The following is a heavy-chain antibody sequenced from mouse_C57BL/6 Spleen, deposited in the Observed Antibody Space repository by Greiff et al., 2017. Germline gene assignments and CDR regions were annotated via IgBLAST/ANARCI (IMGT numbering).Heavy chain of an antibody. CDR2: IRNKANGYTT. CDR3: ARYRPVSFDY. CDR1: GFTFTDYY. Sequence: EVKLVESGGGLVQPGGSLSLSCAASGFTFTDYYMSWVRQPPGQALEWLGFIRNKANGYTTEYSASVKGRFTISRDNSQSILYLQMNALRTEGSATYYCARYRPVSFDYWGQGTTLTVSS. J-gene: IGHJ2*01. V-gene: IGHV7-3*01.